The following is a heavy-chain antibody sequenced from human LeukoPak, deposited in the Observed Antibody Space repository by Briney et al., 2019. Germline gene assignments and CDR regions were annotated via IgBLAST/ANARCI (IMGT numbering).Heavy chain of an antibody. D-gene: IGHD1-1*01. CDR3: ASYNWNPPFDY. CDR2: ISSSSSYI. J-gene: IGHJ4*02. Sequence: GGSLRLSCAASGFTFSSYSMNWVRQAPGKGLEWVSSISSSSSYIYYADSVKGRFTISRDNAKNSLYLQMNSLRAEDTAVYYCASYNWNPPFDYWGQGTLVTVSS. V-gene: IGHV3-21*01. CDR1: GFTFSSYS.